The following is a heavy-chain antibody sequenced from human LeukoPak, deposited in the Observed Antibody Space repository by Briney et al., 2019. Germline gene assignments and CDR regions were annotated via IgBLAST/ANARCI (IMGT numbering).Heavy chain of an antibody. J-gene: IGHJ3*02. CDR3: ARYSGSFHDAFDI. CDR1: GGIFSSYA. D-gene: IGHD1-26*01. CDR2: ISAYNGNT. V-gene: IGHV1-18*01. Sequence: ASVKVSCKASGGIFSSYAISWVRQAPGQGLEWMGWISAYNGNTNYAQKLQGRVTMTTDTSTSTAYMELRSLRSDDTAVYYCARYSGSFHDAFDIWGQGTMVTVSS.